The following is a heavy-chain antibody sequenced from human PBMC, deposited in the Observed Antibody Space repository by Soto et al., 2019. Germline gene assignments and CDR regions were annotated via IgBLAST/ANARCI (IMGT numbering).Heavy chain of an antibody. Sequence: PSETLSLTCVVPNYSISRGYYWGWIRQPPGKGLEWLGHVYHTGGTYYNSSLKSRITMSVDTSKNEFSLRLRSMTAADTAVYFCARDLNPMDVWGQGTTVTVS. CDR2: VYHTGGT. D-gene: IGHD3-9*01. CDR3: ARDLNPMDV. V-gene: IGHV4-38-2*02. J-gene: IGHJ6*02. CDR1: NYSISRGYY.